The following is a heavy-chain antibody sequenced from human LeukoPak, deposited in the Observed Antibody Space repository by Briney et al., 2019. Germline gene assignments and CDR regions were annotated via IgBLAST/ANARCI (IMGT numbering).Heavy chain of an antibody. CDR1: GYTFTSYG. Sequence: GASVKVSCKASGYTFTSYGISWVRQAPGQGLEWMGWISAYSGNTNYAQKLQGGVTMTTDTSTSTAYMELRSLGSDDTAVYYCARVTWELLTYYGMDVWGQGTTVTVSS. CDR3: ARVTWELLTYYGMDV. J-gene: IGHJ6*02. D-gene: IGHD1-26*01. CDR2: ISAYSGNT. V-gene: IGHV1-18*01.